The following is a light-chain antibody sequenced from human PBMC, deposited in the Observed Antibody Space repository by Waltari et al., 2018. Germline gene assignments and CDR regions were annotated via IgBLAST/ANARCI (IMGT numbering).Light chain of an antibody. J-gene: IGKJ2*01. CDR2: DAT. Sequence: DIQMTQSPSSLSAVAGDRVTITCRASQSIDDHLNWYQQKSGKAPKLLIYDATNLQSGVPSRFSGGGSGTDFTLTISSLQPDDFASYYCQQTYGFPSTCGQGTKLEIK. V-gene: IGKV1-39*01. CDR1: QSIDDH. CDR3: QQTYGFPST.